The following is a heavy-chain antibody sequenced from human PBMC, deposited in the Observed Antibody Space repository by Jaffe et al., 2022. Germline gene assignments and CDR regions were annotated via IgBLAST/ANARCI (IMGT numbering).Heavy chain of an antibody. CDR2: MNPNSGNT. Sequence: QVQLVQSGAEVKKPGASVKVSCKASGYTFTSYDINWVRQATGQGLEWMGWMNPNSGNTGYAQKFQGRVTMTRNTSISTAYMELSSLRSEDTAVYYCARGPPYYDILTGYYYFDYWGQGTLVTVSS. J-gene: IGHJ4*02. CDR3: ARGPPYYDILTGYYYFDY. V-gene: IGHV1-8*01. CDR1: GYTFTSYD. D-gene: IGHD3-9*01.